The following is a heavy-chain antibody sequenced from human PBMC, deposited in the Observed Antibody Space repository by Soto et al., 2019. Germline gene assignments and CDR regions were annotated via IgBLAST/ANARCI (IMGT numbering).Heavy chain of an antibody. Sequence: SETLSLTCTVSGGSISSYYWSWIRQPPGKGLEWIGYIYYSGSTNYNPSLKSRVTISVDTSKNQFSLKLSSVTAADTAVYYCARVNSPLYSSSWYWFAPCGQGTQVTGSS. CDR1: GGSISSYY. CDR3: ARVNSPLYSSSWYWFAP. J-gene: IGHJ5*02. D-gene: IGHD6-13*01. V-gene: IGHV4-59*08. CDR2: IYYSGST.